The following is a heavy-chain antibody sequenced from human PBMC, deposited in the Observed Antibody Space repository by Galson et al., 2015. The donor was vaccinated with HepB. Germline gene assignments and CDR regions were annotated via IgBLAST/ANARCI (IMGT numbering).Heavy chain of an antibody. V-gene: IGHV1-18*01. Sequence: SVKVSCKASGYTFTSYGISWVRQAPGQGLEWMGWISAYNGNTNYAQKLQGRVTMTTDTSTSTAYMELRSLRSDDTAVYYCARDGEYENYDYGDYPRRNYYYYGMDVWGQGTTVTVSS. CDR3: ARDGEYENYDYGDYPRRNYYYYGMDV. J-gene: IGHJ6*02. D-gene: IGHD4-17*01. CDR2: ISAYNGNT. CDR1: GYTFTSYG.